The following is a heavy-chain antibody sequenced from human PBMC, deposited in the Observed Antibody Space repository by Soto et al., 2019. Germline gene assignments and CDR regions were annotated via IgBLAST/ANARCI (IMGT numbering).Heavy chain of an antibody. CDR1: GGSISSGGYS. J-gene: IGHJ4*02. V-gene: IGHV4-30-2*01. D-gene: IGHD3-10*01. Sequence: QLQLQESGSGLVKPSQTLSLTCAVSGGSISSGGYSWSWIRQPPGKGLEWIGYIYHSGSTYYNPSLKSRVTISVDRSKNQCSLKLSSVTAADTAVYYWARGGYGSGKSFDYWGQGTLVTVSS. CDR3: ARGGYGSGKSFDY. CDR2: IYHSGST.